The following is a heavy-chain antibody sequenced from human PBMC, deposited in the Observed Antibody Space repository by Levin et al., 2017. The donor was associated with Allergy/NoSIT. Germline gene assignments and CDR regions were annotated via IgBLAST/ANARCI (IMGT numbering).Heavy chain of an antibody. Sequence: SETLSLTCAVYGGSFSGYYWSWIRQPPGKGLEWIGEINHSGSTNYNPSLKSRVTISVDTSKNQFSLKLSSVTAADTAVYYCARGWIQLPPRSYAFDIWGQGTMVTVSS. D-gene: IGHD5-18*01. V-gene: IGHV4-34*01. J-gene: IGHJ3*02. CDR3: ARGWIQLPPRSYAFDI. CDR1: GGSFSGYY. CDR2: INHSGST.